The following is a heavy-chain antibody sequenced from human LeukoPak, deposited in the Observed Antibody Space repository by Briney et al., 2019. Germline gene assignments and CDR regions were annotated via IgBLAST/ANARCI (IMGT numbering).Heavy chain of an antibody. CDR3: ARDRSTVTTPRAEGMDV. J-gene: IGHJ6*02. D-gene: IGHD4-17*01. Sequence: KPSETLSLTCTVSGGSISSYYWSWIRQPPGKGLEWIGYIYYSGSTNYNPSLKSRVTISVDTSKNQFSLKLSSVTAADTAVYYCARDRSTVTTPRAEGMDVWGQGTTVTVSS. CDR2: IYYSGST. V-gene: IGHV4-59*01. CDR1: GGSISSYY.